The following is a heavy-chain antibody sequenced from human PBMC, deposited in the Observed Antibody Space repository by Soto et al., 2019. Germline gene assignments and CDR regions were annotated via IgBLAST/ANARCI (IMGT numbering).Heavy chain of an antibody. CDR1: GGSFSGYY. V-gene: IGHV4-34*01. J-gene: IGHJ4*02. D-gene: IGHD3-10*01. CDR2: INHSGST. Sequence: SETLSRTWAVYGGSFSGYYWSWIRQPPGKGLEWIGEINHSGSTNYNPSLKSRVTISVDTSKNQFSLKLSSVTAADTAVYYCARGHSEAAALRPGRGFLYWGQGPLGNVPA. CDR3: ARGHSEAAALRPGRGFLY.